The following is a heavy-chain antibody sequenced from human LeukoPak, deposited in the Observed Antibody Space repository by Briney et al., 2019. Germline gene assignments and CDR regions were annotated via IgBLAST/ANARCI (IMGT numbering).Heavy chain of an antibody. J-gene: IGHJ4*02. CDR3: AKDTSVARYCTNDICSPFDY. CDR2: ISGSGGDT. Sequence: GGSLRLSCAASGFTFSSYDMSWVRQAPGKGLQWVSVISGSGGDTYDADSVKGRFTISRDNSKNTLYLQMNSLRAEDTAVYYCAKDTSVARYCTNDICSPFDYWGQGTLVTVSS. D-gene: IGHD2-8*01. CDR1: GFTFSSYD. V-gene: IGHV3-23*01.